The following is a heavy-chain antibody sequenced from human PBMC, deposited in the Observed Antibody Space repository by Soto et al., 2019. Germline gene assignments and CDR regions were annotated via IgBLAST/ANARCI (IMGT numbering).Heavy chain of an antibody. J-gene: IGHJ4*02. V-gene: IGHV4-59*01. CDR2: ISYSGST. CDR3: ARAVGSLTTGFDY. D-gene: IGHD1-1*01. Sequence: WTWIRPPPGKGLEGMGYISYSGSTSYNPSLKSRITISVDTSKNQFSLKVRSVTAADTAVYYCARAVGSLTTGFDYCGQGTLVTVSS.